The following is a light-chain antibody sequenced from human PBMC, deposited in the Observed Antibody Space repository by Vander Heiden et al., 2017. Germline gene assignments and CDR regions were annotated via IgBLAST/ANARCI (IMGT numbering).Light chain of an antibody. J-gene: IGKJ2*01. CDR1: QSISNY. V-gene: IGKV1-39*01. Sequence: DIQMPQSPSPLSASVGDRVTITCRASQSISNYLNWYQRAPGKAPKLLVYAAISLQSEVPSRFSASGSGTEFALTISSLQPEDFATYYCQQTYTTPYTFGQGTRLEIK. CDR3: QQTYTTPYT. CDR2: AAI.